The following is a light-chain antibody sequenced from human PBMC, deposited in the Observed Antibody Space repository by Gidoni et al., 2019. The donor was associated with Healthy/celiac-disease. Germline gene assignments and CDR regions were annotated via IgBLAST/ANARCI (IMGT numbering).Light chain of an antibody. J-gene: IGKJ2*01. CDR3: QQYNSYPMYT. V-gene: IGKV1-16*02. CDR2: AAS. Sequence: DIQMTQSTSSLSVSVGDRVTITCRASQDNSNYLACFQQKPGKAPNSLIYAASSFQSGVPSKFSGSGSGTDFTLTISSLQPEDFATYYCQQYNSYPMYTFXQXTKLEIK. CDR1: QDNSNY.